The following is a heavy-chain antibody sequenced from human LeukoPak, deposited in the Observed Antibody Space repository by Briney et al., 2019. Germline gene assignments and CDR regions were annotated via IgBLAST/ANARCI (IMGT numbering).Heavy chain of an antibody. CDR2: IFPGDSDT. CDR3: AKCRDYYDSSGFYTYDV. V-gene: IGHV5-51*01. CDR1: GYDFPSYY. D-gene: IGHD3-22*01. J-gene: IGHJ3*01. Sequence: KAGESLEISCVTSGYDFPSYYIAWVRQMPGKGPEWMGVIFPGDSDTRYNPAFKGQVTMSVDTSVDTAYLQWSSLKASDAAMYFCAKCRDYYDSSGFYTYDVWGHGTRLSV.